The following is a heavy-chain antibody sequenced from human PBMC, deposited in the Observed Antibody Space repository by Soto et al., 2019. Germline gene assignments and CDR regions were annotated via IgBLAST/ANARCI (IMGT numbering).Heavy chain of an antibody. Sequence: GETLKISCKGSGYSFTSYWISWVRQMPGKGLEWMGRIDPSDSYTNYSPSFQGHVTISADKSISTAYLQWSSLKASDTAMYYCARLQPAAGDNDLTFDYWGQGTLVTVSS. CDR2: IDPSDSYT. CDR1: GYSFTSYW. D-gene: IGHD6-13*01. J-gene: IGHJ4*02. V-gene: IGHV5-10-1*01. CDR3: ARLQPAAGDNDLTFDY.